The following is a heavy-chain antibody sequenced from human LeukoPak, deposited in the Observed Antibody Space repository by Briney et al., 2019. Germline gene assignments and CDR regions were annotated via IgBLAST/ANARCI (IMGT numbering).Heavy chain of an antibody. CDR2: INPSGGST. V-gene: IGHV1-46*01. CDR1: GYTFTSYY. CDR3: AGGSDVVVPAAKGDWFDP. J-gene: IGHJ5*02. Sequence: ASVKVSCKVSGYTFTSYYMHWVRQAPGQGLEWMGIINPSGGSTSYAQKFQGRVTMTRDTSTSTVYMELSSLRSEDTAVYYCAGGSDVVVPAAKGDWFDPWGQGTLVTVSS. D-gene: IGHD2-2*01.